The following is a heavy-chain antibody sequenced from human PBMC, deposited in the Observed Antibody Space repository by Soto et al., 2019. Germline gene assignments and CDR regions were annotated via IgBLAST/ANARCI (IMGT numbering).Heavy chain of an antibody. D-gene: IGHD1-26*01. Sequence: EVQLLESGGGLEQPGGSLRLSCAASGFTFSSYTMSWVRLAPGKGLEWVSIISGFGGTTYYADSVKGRFTISRDNSKNTLDLQMNSLRAEDTAVYYCARAILGATGHAFDIWGQGTMVTVSS. CDR2: ISGFGGTT. V-gene: IGHV3-23*01. CDR1: GFTFSSYT. CDR3: ARAILGATGHAFDI. J-gene: IGHJ3*02.